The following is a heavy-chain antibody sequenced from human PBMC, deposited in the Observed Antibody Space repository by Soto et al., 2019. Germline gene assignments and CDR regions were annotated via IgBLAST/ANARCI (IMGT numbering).Heavy chain of an antibody. Sequence: QVQLQESGPGLVKPSQTLSLTYTVSGGSISSGDYYWSWIRQPPGKGLEWIGYIYYSGSTYYNPSLKSRVTISVDTSKNQFSLKLSSVTAADTAVYYCASTRYSYAQAQPYGMDVWGQGTTVTVSS. CDR3: ASTRYSYAQAQPYGMDV. V-gene: IGHV4-30-4*01. J-gene: IGHJ6*02. CDR2: IYYSGST. D-gene: IGHD5-18*01. CDR1: GGSISSGDYY.